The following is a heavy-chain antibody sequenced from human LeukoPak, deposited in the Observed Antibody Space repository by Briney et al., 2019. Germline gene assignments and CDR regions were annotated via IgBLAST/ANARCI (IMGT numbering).Heavy chain of an antibody. CDR1: GYTFTSYG. D-gene: IGHD3-10*01. J-gene: IGHJ6*03. Sequence: ASVKVSCTAAGYTFTSYGISWVRQAPGQGLEWMGWINPNSGGTNYAQKFQGRVTMTTDTSFSTAYTELSRLRSDDTAGYYCAKNYYGSGRYFYYYYMEVWGKGTTVTISS. CDR2: INPNSGGT. CDR3: AKNYYGSGRYFYYYYMEV. V-gene: IGHV1-2*02.